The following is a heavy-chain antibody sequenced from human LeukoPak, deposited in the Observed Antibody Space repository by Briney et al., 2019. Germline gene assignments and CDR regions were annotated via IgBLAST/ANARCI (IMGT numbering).Heavy chain of an antibody. CDR1: GGSFSGYY. CDR2: IYYSGST. D-gene: IGHD4-11*01. V-gene: IGHV4-59*08. Sequence: PSETLSLTCAVYGGSFSGYYWSWIRQPPGKGLEWIGYIYYSGSTNYNPSLKSRVTISVDTSKNQFSLKLSSVTAADTAVYYCTRHRHTVTDWFDPWGQGTLVTVSS. CDR3: TRHRHTVTDWFDP. J-gene: IGHJ5*02.